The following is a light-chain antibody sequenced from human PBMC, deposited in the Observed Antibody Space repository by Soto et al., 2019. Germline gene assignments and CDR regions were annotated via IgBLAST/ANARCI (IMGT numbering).Light chain of an antibody. V-gene: IGKV1-17*01. CDR1: QGIGSD. CDR3: LQHNSCPPT. CDR2: DAS. Sequence: DIQMTQSPSSLSASVGDRVTITCRASQGIGSDLGWFQQKPGKAPKRLIFDASHLQSGVPSRFSGSGSGTEFTLTITSLQPDDFATYYCLQHNSCPPTCGQGTKVEMK. J-gene: IGKJ1*01.